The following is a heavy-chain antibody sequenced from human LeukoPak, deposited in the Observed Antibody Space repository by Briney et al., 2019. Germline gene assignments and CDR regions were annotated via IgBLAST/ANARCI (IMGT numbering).Heavy chain of an antibody. Sequence: GGSLRLSCAASGFTFSDDSMNWVRQAPGKGLEWVSYISHSASTIYYADSVKGRFTISRDNAKNSLYLQMRSLTAEDTAVYYCARRSSGWYFDYWGQGTLVTVSS. CDR3: ARRSSGWYFDY. D-gene: IGHD6-19*01. CDR1: GFTFSDDS. V-gene: IGHV3-48*04. CDR2: ISHSASTI. J-gene: IGHJ4*02.